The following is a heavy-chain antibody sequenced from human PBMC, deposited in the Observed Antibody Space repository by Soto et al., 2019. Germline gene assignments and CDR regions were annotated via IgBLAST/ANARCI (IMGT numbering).Heavy chain of an antibody. CDR1: GFTFSSYG. D-gene: IGHD4-17*01. CDR3: AKGDDYGAPDY. Sequence: PGGSLRLSCAASGFTFSSYGMHWVRQAPGKWLEWVAVISYDGSNKYYADSVKGRFTISRDNSKNTLYLQMNSLRAEDTAVYYCAKGDDYGAPDYWGQGTLVNVSS. CDR2: ISYDGSNK. V-gene: IGHV3-30*18. J-gene: IGHJ4*02.